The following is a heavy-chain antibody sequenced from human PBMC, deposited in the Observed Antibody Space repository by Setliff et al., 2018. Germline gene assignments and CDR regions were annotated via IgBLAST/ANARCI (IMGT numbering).Heavy chain of an antibody. V-gene: IGHV4-59*08. D-gene: IGHD3-3*01. CDR1: GDYISSQY. CDR3: ARAGPYYDFWSGYYRTMDV. CDR2: INYLGNT. J-gene: IGHJ6*03. Sequence: SETLSLTCTVPGDYISSQYWSWIRQPPGKGLEWIGDINYLGNTNYNPSLKSRVTISVDTSKNQFSLRLSSVTAADTAVYYCARAGPYYDFWSGYYRTMDVWGKGTTVTVSS.